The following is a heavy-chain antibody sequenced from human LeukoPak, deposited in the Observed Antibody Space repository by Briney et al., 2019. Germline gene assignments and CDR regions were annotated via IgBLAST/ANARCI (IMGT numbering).Heavy chain of an antibody. CDR2: IQYDGSNE. V-gene: IGHV3-30*02. D-gene: IGHD2-8*01. J-gene: IGHJ6*03. CDR3: AKDRCSNGIGCYYYYMAV. CDR1: GFTFSNYG. Sequence: PGGSLRPSCAASGFTFSNYGMHWVRQAPGKGLEWVAYIQYDGSNEQYADSVKGRFSISRDNSRNILFLQMNSLRAEDTAVYYCAKDRCSNGIGCYYYYMAVWGKGTTVTISS.